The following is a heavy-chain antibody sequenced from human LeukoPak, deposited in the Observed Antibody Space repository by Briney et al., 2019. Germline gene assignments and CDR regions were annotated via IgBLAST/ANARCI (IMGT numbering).Heavy chain of an antibody. Sequence: GGSLRLSCAASGFTFSSYSMHWVRQAPGKGLEWVGGIRQDGSDQYYADSVKGQFTISRDNSKNTLYLQMHSLRADDTALYYCARETQQRQLSNPFEIWGQGTMVTVSS. D-gene: IGHD6-13*01. CDR3: ARETQQRQLSNPFEI. V-gene: IGHV3-30*04. CDR1: GFTFSSYS. J-gene: IGHJ3*02. CDR2: IRQDGSDQ.